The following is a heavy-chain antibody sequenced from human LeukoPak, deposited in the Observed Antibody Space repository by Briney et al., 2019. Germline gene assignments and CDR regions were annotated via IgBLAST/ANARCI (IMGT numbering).Heavy chain of an antibody. CDR2: ISSSGSTI. J-gene: IGHJ4*02. V-gene: IGHV3-11*04. Sequence: GGSLSLSGAASAFARSDYYRGWIRQAPGCGLGWVSCISSSGSTIYYADSVKGRFTISRDNAKNSLYLQMNSLRAEDTAVYYCARAGIAAAGRKNDYWGQGTLVTVSS. CDR1: AFARSDYY. D-gene: IGHD6-13*01. CDR3: ARAGIAAAGRKNDY.